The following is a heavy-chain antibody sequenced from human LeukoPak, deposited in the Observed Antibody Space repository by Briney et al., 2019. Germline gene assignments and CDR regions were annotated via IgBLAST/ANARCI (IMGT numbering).Heavy chain of an antibody. V-gene: IGHV3-21*01. CDR3: ARDGSGFYYYYYMDV. D-gene: IGHD6-25*01. Sequence: GGSLTLSRAASGFTFTDYSMTWVRQAPGKGLEWVSSISTVSTYTFYSDSVKGRFTISRDNARNTLYLQMSSLSPEDTAVYYCARDGSGFYYYYYMDVWGRGTTVTVSS. CDR1: GFTFTDYS. J-gene: IGHJ6*03. CDR2: ISTVSTYT.